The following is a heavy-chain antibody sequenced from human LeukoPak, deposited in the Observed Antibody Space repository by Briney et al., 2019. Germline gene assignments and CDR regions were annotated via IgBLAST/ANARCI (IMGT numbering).Heavy chain of an antibody. CDR2: VLIGSKLT. CDR3: VKRPASSDAYFEE. J-gene: IGHJ4*02. CDR1: GFPFSNYA. D-gene: IGHD2-2*01. V-gene: IGHV3-23*05. Sequence: GVPLRLSCAASGFPFSNYAMSCVRQSPGKGVEWVSSVLIGSKLTYHADSVKGRFIVSRDDSKSTLYLQMHTLRAEDTAVYYCVKRPASSDAYFEEWGRGTLVTDSS.